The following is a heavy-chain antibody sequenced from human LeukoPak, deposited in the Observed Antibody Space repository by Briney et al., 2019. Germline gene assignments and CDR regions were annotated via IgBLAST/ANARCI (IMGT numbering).Heavy chain of an antibody. D-gene: IGHD6-13*01. Sequence: GESLKISCKASGYIITNYWIGWVRQMPGKGLEWMVIIYPGSSDNRYSPSFQVQVTSSADKSITTAYLQWSSLKASDIAMYYCARHGGLLESAGYWGRGTLVAVSS. CDR1: GYIITNYW. CDR2: IYPGSSDN. V-gene: IGHV5-51*01. CDR3: ARHGGLLESAGY. J-gene: IGHJ4*01.